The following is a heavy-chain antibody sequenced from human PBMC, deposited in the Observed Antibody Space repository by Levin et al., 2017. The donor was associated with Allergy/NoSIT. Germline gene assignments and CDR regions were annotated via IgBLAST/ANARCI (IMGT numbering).Heavy chain of an antibody. CDR1: GGSISSSSYY. Sequence: SETLSLTCTVSGGSISSSSYYWGWIRQPPGKGLEWIGSIYYSGSTYYNPSLKSRVTISVDTSKNQFSLKLSSVTAADTAVYYCARQFVDTAIFYYYYGMDVWGQGTTVTVSS. CDR2: IYYSGST. D-gene: IGHD5-18*01. J-gene: IGHJ6*02. CDR3: ARQFVDTAIFYYYYGMDV. V-gene: IGHV4-39*07.